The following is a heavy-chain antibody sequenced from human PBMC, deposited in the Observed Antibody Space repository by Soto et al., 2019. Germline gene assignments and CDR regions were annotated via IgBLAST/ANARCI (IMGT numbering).Heavy chain of an antibody. Sequence: ASVKVSCKASGYTFTSYGISWVRQAPGQGLEWMGWISAYNGNTNYAQKLQGRVTMTADESTSTAYMELRSLRSEDTAVYYCAVNYYDSSGYPAIWGQGTLVTVSS. CDR1: GYTFTSYG. J-gene: IGHJ4*02. V-gene: IGHV1-18*01. CDR3: AVNYYDSSGYPAI. D-gene: IGHD3-22*01. CDR2: ISAYNGNT.